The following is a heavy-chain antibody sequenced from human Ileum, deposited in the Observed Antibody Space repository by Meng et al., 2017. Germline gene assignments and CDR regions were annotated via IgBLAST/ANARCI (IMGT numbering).Heavy chain of an antibody. J-gene: IGHJ5*02. CDR3: ARGAYLDSGGYGLDP. CDR2: LWSDGSKR. CDR1: GFSFSDYG. V-gene: IGHV3-33*03. Sequence: VGLVESGGGVVQPGRPMRLSCAASGFSFSDYGMHWGRQPPGKGLEWIAVLWSDGSKRYYACSLEGRFTISRDNSKNTLFLEINSLRAEDTAVYYCARGAYLDSGGYGLDPWGQGTLVTVSS. D-gene: IGHD3-22*01.